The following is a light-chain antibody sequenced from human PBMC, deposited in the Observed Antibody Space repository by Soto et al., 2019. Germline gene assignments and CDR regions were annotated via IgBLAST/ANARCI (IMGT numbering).Light chain of an antibody. J-gene: IGKJ4*01. Sequence: DIQLTQSPSFLSASVGDRVTITCRASQDISSHLAWYQQKPGKAPNLLIYVASTLQSGVPSGFGGSVSGTEFTLTITSLQPEDFATYYCQQVKTYPLTFGGGTKVEIK. CDR2: VAS. CDR1: QDISSH. CDR3: QQVKTYPLT. V-gene: IGKV1-9*01.